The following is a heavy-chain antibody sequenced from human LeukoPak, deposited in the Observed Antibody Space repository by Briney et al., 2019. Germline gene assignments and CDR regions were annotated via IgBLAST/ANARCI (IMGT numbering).Heavy chain of an antibody. D-gene: IGHD6-13*01. J-gene: IGHJ4*02. V-gene: IGHV1-69*05. CDR2: IIPIFGTA. CDR3: AREQIAAAGVFDY. CDR1: GYTFTGYY. Sequence: SVKVSCKASGYTFTGYYMHWVRQAPGQGLEWMGGIIPIFGTANYAQKFQGRVTITTDESTSTAYMELSSLRSEDAAVYYCAREQIAAAGVFDYWGQGTLVTVSS.